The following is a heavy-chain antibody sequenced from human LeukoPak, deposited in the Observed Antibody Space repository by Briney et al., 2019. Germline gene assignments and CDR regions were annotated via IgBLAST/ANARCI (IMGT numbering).Heavy chain of an antibody. CDR1: GYTFTGYY. Sequence: ASVKVSCKASGYTFTGYYMHWVRQAPGQGLEWMGWINPNSGGTNYAQKFQGRVTMTRDTSISTAYMELSGLRSDDTAVYYCARDYITMVRGVIVRWFDPWGQGTLVTVSS. CDR2: INPNSGGT. D-gene: IGHD3-10*01. CDR3: ARDYITMVRGVIVRWFDP. V-gene: IGHV1-2*02. J-gene: IGHJ5*02.